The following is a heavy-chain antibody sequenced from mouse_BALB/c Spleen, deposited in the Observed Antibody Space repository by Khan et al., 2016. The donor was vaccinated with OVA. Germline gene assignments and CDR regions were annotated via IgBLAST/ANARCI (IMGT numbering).Heavy chain of an antibody. V-gene: IGHV1-4*01. CDR2: INPSNGYT. Sequence: VQLQQSGAELARPGASVKMSCKASGYTFTSYTIHWIKKRPGQGLEWIGYINPSNGYTNSNQKFKDKATLTTDKSSTTAYLQLSSLTSDDSAVYNGVRDGAYHRNDGWFAYWGQGTLVTVSA. D-gene: IGHD2-14*01. CDR3: VRDGAYHRNDGWFAY. CDR1: GYTFTSYT. J-gene: IGHJ3*01.